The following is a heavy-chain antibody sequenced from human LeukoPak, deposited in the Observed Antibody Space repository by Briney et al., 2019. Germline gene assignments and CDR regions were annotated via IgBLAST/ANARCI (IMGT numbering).Heavy chain of an antibody. V-gene: IGHV1-18*01. Sequence: ASVKVSCKASGYTFTSYGITWVRQALGQGLEWMGWISAYNGNTNYAQKVQGRVTMTTDTSTSTAYMELRSLRSDDTAVYYCARGESTTVVTPGDYWGQGTLVTVSS. J-gene: IGHJ4*02. CDR1: GYTFTSYG. D-gene: IGHD4-23*01. CDR3: ARGESTTVVTPGDY. CDR2: ISAYNGNT.